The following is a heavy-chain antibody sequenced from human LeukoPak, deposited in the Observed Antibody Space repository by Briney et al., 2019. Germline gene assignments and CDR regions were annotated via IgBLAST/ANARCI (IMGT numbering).Heavy chain of an antibody. CDR2: INYHGNEN. D-gene: IGHD3-3*01. CDR1: GFTFSDYW. Sequence: GGSLRLSCAASGFTFSDYWMQWVRQAPGKGLEWVANINYHGNENYLVDSVKGRFTISRDNAKNSLFLQMNSLTAADTAVYYCARGRYRSGYYPWGQGTLVTVSS. V-gene: IGHV3-7*01. J-gene: IGHJ5*02. CDR3: ARGRYRSGYYP.